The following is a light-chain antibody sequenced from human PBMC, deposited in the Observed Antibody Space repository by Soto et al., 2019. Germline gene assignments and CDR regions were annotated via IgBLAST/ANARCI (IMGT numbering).Light chain of an antibody. V-gene: IGKV3D-20*02. CDR2: AAP. CDR3: QQPSNWPFT. J-gene: IGKJ5*01. Sequence: EITLTQSPHTLYLSPGERASLPCRTSQSISSSYFAWYHQKPGQSPRLLVYAAPIRAPGTPDRFSGSESGTDFTLTISRVEPADFAVYFCQQPSNWPFTFGQGTRLEIK. CDR1: QSISSSY.